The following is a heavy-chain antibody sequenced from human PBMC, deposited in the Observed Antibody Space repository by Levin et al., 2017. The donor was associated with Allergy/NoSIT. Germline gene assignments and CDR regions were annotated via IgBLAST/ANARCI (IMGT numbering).Heavy chain of an antibody. CDR2: TSTNTGNP. CDR3: ATTRRGPCWDRGPPYFFDY. V-gene: IGHV7-4-1*02. Sequence: ASVKVSCKASGYSFSTYAFNWLRQSPGQGLEWMGWTSTNTGNPTYAPGFTGRFVFSLDTSVNTASLQISDLTADDTAVYYFATTRRGPCWDRGPPYFFDYWGQGTLVTVSS. J-gene: IGHJ4*02. D-gene: IGHD1-1*01. CDR1: GYSFSTYA.